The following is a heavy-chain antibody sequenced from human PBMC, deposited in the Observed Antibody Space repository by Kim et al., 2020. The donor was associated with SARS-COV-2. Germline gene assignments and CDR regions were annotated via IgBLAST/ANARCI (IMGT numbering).Heavy chain of an antibody. V-gene: IGHV3-11*01. J-gene: IGHJ4*02. Sequence: YADSVKGRFTIARDYAKNSLFLQMNSLSAEDTAVYYCARGGYSGYDYFDYWGQGSLVTVSS. D-gene: IGHD5-12*01. CDR3: ARGGYSGYDYFDY.